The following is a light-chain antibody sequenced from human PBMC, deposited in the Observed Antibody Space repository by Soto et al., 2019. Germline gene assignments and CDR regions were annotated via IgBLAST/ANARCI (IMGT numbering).Light chain of an antibody. CDR2: GAS. Sequence: PGERATLSCRASQSVSSNYLAWYQQKHGQAPRLLIYGASSRATGIPDRFSGSGSGTDGTLTISRLQQEDGAVYYCQQYGSSTMTFGQGTRLEIK. J-gene: IGKJ5*01. CDR3: QQYGSSTMT. V-gene: IGKV3-20*01. CDR1: QSVSSNY.